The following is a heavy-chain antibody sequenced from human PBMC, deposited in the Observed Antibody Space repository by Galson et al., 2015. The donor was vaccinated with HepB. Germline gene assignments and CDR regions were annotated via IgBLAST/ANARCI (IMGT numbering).Heavy chain of an antibody. CDR3: ARDVPAGGWYLGIDY. V-gene: IGHV3-30-3*01. CDR2: ISYDGSNK. Sequence: SLRLSCAASGFTFSSYAMHWVRQAPGKGLEWVAVISYDGSNKYYADSVKGRFTISRDNSKNTLYLQMNSLRAEDTAVYYCARDVPAGGWYLGIDYWGQGTLVTVSS. D-gene: IGHD6-19*01. J-gene: IGHJ4*02. CDR1: GFTFSSYA.